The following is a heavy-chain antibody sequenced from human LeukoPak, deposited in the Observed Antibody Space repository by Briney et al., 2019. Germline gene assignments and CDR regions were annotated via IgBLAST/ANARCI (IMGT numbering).Heavy chain of an antibody. CDR2: MNPNSGNI. V-gene: IGHV1-8*01. J-gene: IGHJ5*02. D-gene: IGHD3-10*01. Sequence: PAASVKVSCKASGYTFTSYDINWVRQATGQGLEWMGWMNPNSGNIGYAQKFQGRVTMTRNTSISTAYIELSSLRSEDTAVYYCARGALWFGEGWFDPWGQGTLVTVSS. CDR1: GYTFTSYD. CDR3: ARGALWFGEGWFDP.